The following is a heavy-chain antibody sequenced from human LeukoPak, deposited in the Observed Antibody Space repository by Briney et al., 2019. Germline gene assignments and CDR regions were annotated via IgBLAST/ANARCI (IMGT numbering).Heavy chain of an antibody. CDR3: ARVNNWGLNDY. CDR1: GYTFTSYG. CDR2: MNPNSGNT. V-gene: IGHV1-8*02. Sequence: ASVKVSCKASGYTFTSYGISWVRQAPGQGLEWMGWMNPNSGNTGYAQKFQGRVTMTRNTSISTAYMELSSLRSEDTAVYYCARVNNWGLNDYWGQGTLVTVSS. D-gene: IGHD7-27*01. J-gene: IGHJ4*02.